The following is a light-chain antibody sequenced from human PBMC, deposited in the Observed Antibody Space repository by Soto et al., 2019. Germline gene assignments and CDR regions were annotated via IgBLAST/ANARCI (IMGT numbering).Light chain of an antibody. V-gene: IGKV1-39*01. Sequence: DIQMTQSLSSLSASVGDRVTITCRASQTISTYLNWYQQNPGKAPKLLIYAASSLQSGVPSRFSGSGSGTDFTLTISSLQPEDFATYYCQQSSDIPYTFGQGTKLEIK. CDR2: AAS. J-gene: IGKJ2*01. CDR1: QTISTY. CDR3: QQSSDIPYT.